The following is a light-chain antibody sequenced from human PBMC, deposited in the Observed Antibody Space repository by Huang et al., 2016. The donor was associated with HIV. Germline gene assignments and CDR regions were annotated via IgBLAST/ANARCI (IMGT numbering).Light chain of an antibody. CDR2: DAS. J-gene: IGKJ5*01. Sequence: EIVLTQSPATLSLSPGERATLSCRASQSVSSYLAWYQQKPGQAPRLLIYDASNRATGIPARLSGSGSGTDCTLTISSLEPEDFAVYYCQQRSNWPITFGQGTRLEIK. CDR3: QQRSNWPIT. V-gene: IGKV3-11*01. CDR1: QSVSSY.